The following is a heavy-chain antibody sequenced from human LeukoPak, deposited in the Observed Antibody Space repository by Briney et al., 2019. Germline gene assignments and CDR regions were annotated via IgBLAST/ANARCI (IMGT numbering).Heavy chain of an antibody. Sequence: PSETLSLTCAVYGGSFSGYYWSWIRQPPGKGLEWIGEINHSGSTNYNPSLKSRVTISVDTSKNQFSLKLSSVTAADTAVYYCARGKTGTTSNVNWFDPGDQGTLVTVSS. CDR3: ARGKTGTTSNVNWFDP. J-gene: IGHJ5*02. V-gene: IGHV4-34*01. CDR1: GGSFSGYY. D-gene: IGHD1-7*01. CDR2: INHSGST.